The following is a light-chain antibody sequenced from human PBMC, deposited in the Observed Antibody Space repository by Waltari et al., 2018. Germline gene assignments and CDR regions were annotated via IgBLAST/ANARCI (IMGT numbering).Light chain of an antibody. CDR3: QQYYSTPF. Sequence: DIVMTQSPDSLAGSLGERATITCKSSQSVLYSSNNKNYLAWYQQKPGQPPKLLIYWASTRESGVPDRFSGSGSGTDFTLTISSLQAEDVAVYYCQQYYSTPFFGGGTKVEIK. CDR2: WAS. J-gene: IGKJ4*01. CDR1: QSVLYSSNNKNY. V-gene: IGKV4-1*01.